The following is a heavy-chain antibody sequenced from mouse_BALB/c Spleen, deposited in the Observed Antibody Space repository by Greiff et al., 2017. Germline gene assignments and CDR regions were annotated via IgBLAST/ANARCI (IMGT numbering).Heavy chain of an antibody. J-gene: IGHJ4*01. CDR3: ARDIRDGSFMDY. V-gene: IGHV7-3*02. CDR1: GFTFTDYY. Sequence: EVHLVESGGGLVQPGGSLRLSCATSGFTFTDYYMSWVRQPPGKALEWLGFIRNKANGYTTEYSASVKGRFTISRDNSQSILYLQMNTLRAEDSATYYCARDIRDGSFMDYWGQGTSVTVSS. CDR2: IRNKANGYTT. D-gene: IGHD2-3*01.